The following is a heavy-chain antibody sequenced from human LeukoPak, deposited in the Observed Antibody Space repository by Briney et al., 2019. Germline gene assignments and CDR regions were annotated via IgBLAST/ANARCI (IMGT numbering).Heavy chain of an antibody. D-gene: IGHD6-19*01. CDR2: ISGSGGST. CDR1: GFTFSSYA. V-gene: IGHV3-23*01. J-gene: IGHJ4*02. Sequence: GGSLRLSCAASGFTFSSYAMGWVRQAPGKGLEWVSAISGSGGSTYYADSVKGRFTISRDNSKNTLYLQMNSLRAEDTAVYYCARAGRMYYFDYWGQGTLVTVSS. CDR3: ARAGRMYYFDY.